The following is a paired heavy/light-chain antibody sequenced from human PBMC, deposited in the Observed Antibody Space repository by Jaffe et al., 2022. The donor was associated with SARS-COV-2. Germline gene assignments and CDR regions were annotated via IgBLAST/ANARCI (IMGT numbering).Heavy chain of an antibody. Sequence: QLQLQESGPGLVKPSETLSLTCTVSDGSISSSTYYWGWIRQPPGMGLEWIGSIHHSGSTYYNPSLKSRVTISVDTSENQFSLKVSSVTAADTAVYHCARRSGMTVAGRTSWAFDYWGQGILVIVSS. CDR1: DGSISSSTYY. CDR3: ARRSGMTVAGRTSWAFDY. D-gene: IGHD6-19*01. J-gene: IGHJ4*02. V-gene: IGHV4-39*01. CDR2: IHHSGST.
Light chain of an antibody. Sequence: EIVLTQSPGTLSLSPGERATLSCRASQSVSSNYLDWYQQKPGQAPRLLIYGVSNRATGIPDRFSGSGSGTDFTLTISRLEPEDFAMYYCDQYDSSSLTFGGGTKVEIK. CDR1: QSVSSNY. CDR3: DQYDSSSLT. J-gene: IGKJ4*01. V-gene: IGKV3-20*01. CDR2: GVS.